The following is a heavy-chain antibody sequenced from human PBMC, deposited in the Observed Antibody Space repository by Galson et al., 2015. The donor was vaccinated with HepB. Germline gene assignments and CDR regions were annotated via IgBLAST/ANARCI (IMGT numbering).Heavy chain of an antibody. CDR2: IYPGDSDT. Sequence: SGAEVKKPGESLRISCKGSGYSFTSYWIGWVRQMPGKGLEWMGIIYPGDSDTRYSPSFQGQVTISADKSISTAYLQWSSLKASDTAMYYCARRVGYYSSTSCYGGYFDYWGQGTLVTVSS. V-gene: IGHV5-51*01. CDR1: GYSFTSYW. J-gene: IGHJ4*02. CDR3: ARRVGYYSSTSCYGGYFDY. D-gene: IGHD2-2*01.